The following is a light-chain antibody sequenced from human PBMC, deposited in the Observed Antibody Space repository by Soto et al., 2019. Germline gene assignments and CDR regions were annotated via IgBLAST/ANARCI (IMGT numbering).Light chain of an antibody. J-gene: IGKJ1*01. CDR2: DTS. Sequence: PVSRATLSCRASQSLSSSLAWYQQKPGQAPRVLIYDTSTRATGIPARFSGSGSGTDFTLTISSLEPEDSAVYYCHQRSNWWTFGQGTKVDIK. CDR1: QSLSSS. CDR3: HQRSNWWT. V-gene: IGKV3-11*01.